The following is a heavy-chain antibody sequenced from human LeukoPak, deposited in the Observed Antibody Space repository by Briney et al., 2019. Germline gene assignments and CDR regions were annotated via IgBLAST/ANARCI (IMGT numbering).Heavy chain of an antibody. CDR3: AREWASSSKRYYYYYGMDV. Sequence: SETLSLTCAVYGGSFSSYYWSWIRQPPGKGLEWIGYIYYSGSTNYNPSLKSRVTISVDTSKNQFSLKLSSVTAADTAVYYCAREWASSSKRYYYYYGMDVWGQGTTVTVSS. CDR2: IYYSGST. V-gene: IGHV4-59*12. J-gene: IGHJ6*02. CDR1: GGSFSSYY. D-gene: IGHD6-6*01.